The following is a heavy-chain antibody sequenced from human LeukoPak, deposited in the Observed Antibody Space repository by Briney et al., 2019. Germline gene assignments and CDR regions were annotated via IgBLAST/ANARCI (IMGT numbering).Heavy chain of an antibody. D-gene: IGHD2-15*01. CDR2: INAGNGNT. J-gene: IGHJ4*02. CDR1: GYTFTSYA. Sequence: ASVKVSCKASGYTFTSYAMHWVRQAPGQRLEWMGWINAGNGNTKYSQKFQGRVTITRDTSASTAYMELSSLRSEDTAVYYCARGLPYCSGGSCYSDPFDYWGQGTLVTVSS. CDR3: ARGLPYCSGGSCYSDPFDY. V-gene: IGHV1-3*01.